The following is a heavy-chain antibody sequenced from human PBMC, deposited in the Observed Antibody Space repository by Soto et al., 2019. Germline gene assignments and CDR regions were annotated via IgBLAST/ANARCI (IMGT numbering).Heavy chain of an antibody. CDR1: GGTFSSYT. CDR3: VRDSGSYYLGVDS. D-gene: IGHD1-26*01. CDR2: IIPILGIA. V-gene: IGHV1-69*08. J-gene: IGHJ4*02. Sequence: QVQLVQSGAEVKKPGSSVKVSCKASGGTFSSYTISWVRQAPGQGLEWMGRIIPILGIANYAQKFQGRVTITADKSTSTAYMALCSLSSAATAVYYCVRDSGSYYLGVDSWGQGTLVTVSS.